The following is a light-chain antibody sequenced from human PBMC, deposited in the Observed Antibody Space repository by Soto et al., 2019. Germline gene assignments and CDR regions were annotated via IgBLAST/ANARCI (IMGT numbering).Light chain of an antibody. CDR1: SSGVGGYNY. CDR3: SSYTSSSTVV. CDR2: DVR. Sequence: QSALTQPASVSGSPGQSITISCTGTSSGVGGYNYVSWYQQHPGKAPKLMIYDVRNRPSGVSNRFSGSKSGNTASLNISGIQAEDEAHYYCSSYTSSSTVVFGGGTKLTV. J-gene: IGLJ2*01. V-gene: IGLV2-14*01.